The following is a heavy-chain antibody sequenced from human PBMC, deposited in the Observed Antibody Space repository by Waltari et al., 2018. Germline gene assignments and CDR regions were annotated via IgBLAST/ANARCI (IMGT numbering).Heavy chain of an antibody. CDR2: IYYSGST. V-gene: IGHV4-59*01. D-gene: IGHD6-13*01. CDR1: GGSISSYY. J-gene: IGHJ3*02. Sequence: QVQLQESGPGLVKPSETLSLTCTVSGGSISSYYWSWIRQPPGKGLEWIGYIYYSGSTNYNPSLKSRVTISVDTSKNQFSLKLSSVTAADTAVYYCARQRLSSSWYDAFDIWGQGTMVTVSS. CDR3: ARQRLSSSWYDAFDI.